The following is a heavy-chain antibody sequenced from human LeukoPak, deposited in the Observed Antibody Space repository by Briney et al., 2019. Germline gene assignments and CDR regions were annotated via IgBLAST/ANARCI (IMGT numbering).Heavy chain of an antibody. CDR1: GFTFSDHY. Sequence: GGSLRLSCAASGFTFSDHYMDWVRQAPGKGLEWVGRTRNKANSYTTEYAASVKGRFTISRDDSKNSLYLQMNSLKTEDTAVYCCASLAYLDYWGQGTLVTVSS. CDR2: TRNKANSYTT. V-gene: IGHV3-72*01. D-gene: IGHD3-3*02. CDR3: ASLAYLDY. J-gene: IGHJ4*02.